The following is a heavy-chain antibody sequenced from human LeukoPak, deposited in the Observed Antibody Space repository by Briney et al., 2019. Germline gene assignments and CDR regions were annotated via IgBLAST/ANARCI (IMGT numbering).Heavy chain of an antibody. J-gene: IGHJ4*02. CDR1: GGTFSSYA. V-gene: IGHV1-18*01. CDR3: ARDGHSSSWYLAY. D-gene: IGHD6-13*01. CDR2: ISAYNGNT. Sequence: ASVKVSCKASGGTFSSYAISWVRQAPGQGLEWMGWISAYNGNTKYAQKFQGRVTMTTDTSASTAYMELRSLRSDDTAVYYCARDGHSSSWYLAYWGQGTLVTVSS.